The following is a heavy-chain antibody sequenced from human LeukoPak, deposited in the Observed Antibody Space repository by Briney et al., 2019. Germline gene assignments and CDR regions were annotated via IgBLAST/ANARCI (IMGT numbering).Heavy chain of an antibody. CDR3: AKGNRCSSTSCCEGSYYGMDV. CDR1: GFTFSSYA. V-gene: IGHV3-23*01. D-gene: IGHD2-2*01. CDR2: VSGSGGST. J-gene: IGHJ6*02. Sequence: GGSLRLSCAASGFTFSSYAMSWVRQAPGKGLEWVSAVSGSGGSTYYADSVKGRFTISRDNSKNTLYLQMNSLRAEDTAVYYCAKGNRCSSTSCCEGSYYGMDVWGQGTTVTVSS.